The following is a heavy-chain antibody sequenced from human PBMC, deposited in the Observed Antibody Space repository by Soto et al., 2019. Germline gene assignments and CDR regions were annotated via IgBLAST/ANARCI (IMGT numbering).Heavy chain of an antibody. CDR1: GGSISSSYW. J-gene: IGHJ4*02. Sequence: PSETLSLTCAVSGGSISSSYWWSWVRQPPGKGLEWIGEIYHSGSANYNPSLKSRVTISVDNSKNQFSLKLSSVTAADTAVYYCARYIAASGTYYFDYWGQGTLVTV. D-gene: IGHD6-13*01. CDR2: IYHSGSA. V-gene: IGHV4-4*02. CDR3: ARYIAASGTYYFDY.